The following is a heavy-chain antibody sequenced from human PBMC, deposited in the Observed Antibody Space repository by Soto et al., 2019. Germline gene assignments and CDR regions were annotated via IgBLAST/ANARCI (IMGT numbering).Heavy chain of an antibody. CDR2: ISHNGNT. CDR3: ASRTYAMDV. Sequence: QVQLQESGPGLVKPSGILFLTCAVSGGSISSSNWWSWFRQPPGKGLEWIGEISHNGNTDSNPSHTGRVTMSVDESKNHFSLTLNSVSSADTAVYYSASRTYAMDVWGQGTKVTVSS. J-gene: IGHJ6*02. CDR1: GGSISSSNW. V-gene: IGHV4-4*02.